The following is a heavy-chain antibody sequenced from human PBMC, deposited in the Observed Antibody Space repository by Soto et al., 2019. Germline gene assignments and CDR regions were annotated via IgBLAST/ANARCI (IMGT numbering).Heavy chain of an antibody. Sequence: QVQLVESGGGVVQPGRSLRLSCAASGFTFSSYAMHWVRQAPGKGLEWVAVISYDGSKKYYADSVKGRFNISRDNSKNTLYLQMNSLRAEDTAVYYCARPDYSNYGGSLGYWGQGTLVTVSS. D-gene: IGHD4-4*01. CDR2: ISYDGSKK. V-gene: IGHV3-30-3*01. CDR1: GFTFSSYA. CDR3: ARPDYSNYGGSLGY. J-gene: IGHJ4*02.